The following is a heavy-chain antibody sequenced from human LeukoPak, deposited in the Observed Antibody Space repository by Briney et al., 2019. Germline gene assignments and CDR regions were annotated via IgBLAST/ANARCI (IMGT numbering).Heavy chain of an antibody. Sequence: PGGSLRLSCAASGFTFSSYAMSWVRQAPGKGLEWVSAISGSGGSTYYADSVKGRFTISRDNSKNTLYLQMNSLRAEDTAVYYCAPRWTSATRSHGMDVWGQGTTVTVSS. V-gene: IGHV3-23*01. CDR1: GFTFSSYA. J-gene: IGHJ6*02. CDR3: APRWTSATRSHGMDV. CDR2: ISGSGGST. D-gene: IGHD3-3*01.